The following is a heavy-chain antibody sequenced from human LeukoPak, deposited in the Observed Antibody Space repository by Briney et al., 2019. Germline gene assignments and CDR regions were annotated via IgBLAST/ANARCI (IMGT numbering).Heavy chain of an antibody. V-gene: IGHV3-74*01. D-gene: IGHD1-1*01. CDR3: AKDGRASNGYMDV. CDR2: INSDGSST. Sequence: GGSLRLSCAASGFTFSSYWMHWVRQAPGKGLVWVSRINSDGSSTTYADSVKGRFTISRDNAKNTLYLQMNSLRAEDTAVYYCAKDGRASNGYMDVWGKGTTVTISS. J-gene: IGHJ6*03. CDR1: GFTFSSYW.